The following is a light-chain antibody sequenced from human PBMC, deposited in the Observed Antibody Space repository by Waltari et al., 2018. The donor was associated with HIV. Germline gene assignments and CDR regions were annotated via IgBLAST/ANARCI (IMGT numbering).Light chain of an antibody. CDR1: SSNIGAGYD. J-gene: IGLJ1*01. CDR2: GNS. V-gene: IGLV1-40*01. CDR3: QSYDSNLSGATV. Sequence: QSVLTQPPSVSGAPGQRVTISCTGSSSNIGAGYDVHWYQQLPGTAPKVLIYGNSNRPSVVPDRFSGSKSGTSASLASTGLQAEDEADYYCQSYDSNLSGATVFGTGTKVTVL.